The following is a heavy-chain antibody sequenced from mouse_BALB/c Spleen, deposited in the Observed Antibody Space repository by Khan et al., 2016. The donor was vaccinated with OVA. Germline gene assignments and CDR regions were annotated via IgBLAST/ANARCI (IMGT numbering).Heavy chain of an antibody. Sequence: VQLQQSGPELVKPGASVKISCKASGYSFTGYSMNWVMQSHGKSLEWIGRINPHIGETLYNQKFKGKATLTVDESSRTVHMELRSLASENSAVNYCARKNGSDFDYWGQGTTLTDSS. CDR2: INPHIGET. CDR3: ARKNGSDFDY. CDR1: GYSFTGYS. D-gene: IGHD1-1*01. V-gene: IGHV1-20*02. J-gene: IGHJ2*01.